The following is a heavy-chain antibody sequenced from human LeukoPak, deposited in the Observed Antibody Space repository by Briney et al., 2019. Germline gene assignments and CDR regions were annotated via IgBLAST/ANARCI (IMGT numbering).Heavy chain of an antibody. J-gene: IGHJ5*02. CDR2: ISTGGGTT. D-gene: IGHD5-12*01. V-gene: IGHV3-23*01. CDR3: AKDIGRTSGTYDH. CDR1: GFTFSSYA. Sequence: QPGGSLTLSCAASGFTFSSYAMTWVRQAPGKGLGWVSTISTGGGTTSDADSVKGRFTISRDNSKNTLYLQMNSLRVADTAVYYCAKDIGRTSGTYDHWGQGTLVTVSS.